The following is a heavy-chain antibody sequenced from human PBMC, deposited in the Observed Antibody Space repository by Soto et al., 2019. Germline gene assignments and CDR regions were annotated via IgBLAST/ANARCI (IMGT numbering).Heavy chain of an antibody. CDR3: ARAYCGGDCPNNGFDP. Sequence: SVKVSCKASGGTFSSYAISWVRQAPGQGLEWMGGIIPIFGTANYAQKFQGRVTITADESTSTAYMELSSLRSEDTAMYYCARAYCGGDCPNNGFDPWGQGTLVTVSS. D-gene: IGHD2-21*02. J-gene: IGHJ5*02. CDR2: IIPIFGTA. V-gene: IGHV1-69*13. CDR1: GGTFSSYA.